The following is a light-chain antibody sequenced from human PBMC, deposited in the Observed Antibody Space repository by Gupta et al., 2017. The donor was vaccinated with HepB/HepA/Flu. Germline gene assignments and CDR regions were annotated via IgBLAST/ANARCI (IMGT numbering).Light chain of an antibody. V-gene: IGKV3-20*01. CDR1: QSVSS. CDR2: CAS. J-gene: IGKJ1*01. Sequence: EIVLTQSPGTLSLSPGEGATLSCRASQSVSSIAWYQQKYGQSPTLLIYCASNRATGIADRFSGSGSGTDFTLTISRLEPEDFAVYYCQQYSRSPWTFGQGTKVEIK. CDR3: QQYSRSPWT.